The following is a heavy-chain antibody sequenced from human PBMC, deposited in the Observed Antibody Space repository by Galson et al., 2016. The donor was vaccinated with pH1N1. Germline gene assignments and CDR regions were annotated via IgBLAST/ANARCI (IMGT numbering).Heavy chain of an antibody. CDR2: ITGSGGSS. J-gene: IGHJ4*02. CDR1: GFTFSSYD. CDR3: AKAPHGLADSDY. V-gene: IGHV3-23*01. Sequence: SLRLSCAASGFTFSSYDMSWVRQAPGKGLEWVSAITGSGGSSYYADSVKGRFTISRDKSKNTLYLQMNSLRAEDTAVYYCAKAPHGLADSDYWGQGTLVTVSS.